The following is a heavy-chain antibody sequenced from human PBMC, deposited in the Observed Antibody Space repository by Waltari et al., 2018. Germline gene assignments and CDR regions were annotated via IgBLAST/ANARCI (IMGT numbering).Heavy chain of an antibody. CDR1: GGTFSSYA. Sequence: QVQLVQSGAEVKKPGSSVKVSCKASGGTFSSYAISWVRRAPGQGLEWMGRIIPIFGTANYAQKFQGRVTITADKSTSTAYMELSSLRSEDTAVYYCARFGRRIALAVRGVEYYYYGMDVWGQGTTVTVSS. V-gene: IGHV1-69*08. J-gene: IGHJ6*02. D-gene: IGHD6-19*01. CDR2: IIPIFGTA. CDR3: ARFGRRIALAVRGVEYYYYGMDV.